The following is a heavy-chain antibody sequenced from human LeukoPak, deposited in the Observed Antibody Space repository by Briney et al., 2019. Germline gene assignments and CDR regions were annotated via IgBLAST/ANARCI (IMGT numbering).Heavy chain of an antibody. V-gene: IGHV3-23*01. D-gene: IGHD2-2*01. CDR2: ISGSGGST. J-gene: IGHJ5*02. Sequence: GGSLRLSCAAPCFTFSSYAMSWVRQAPGKGLEWVSAISGSGGSTYYADSVKGRFTISRDNSKNTLYLQMNSLRAEDTAVYYCAYSAGWYQPLPWFDPWGQGTLVTVSS. CDR1: CFTFSSYA. CDR3: AYSAGWYQPLPWFDP.